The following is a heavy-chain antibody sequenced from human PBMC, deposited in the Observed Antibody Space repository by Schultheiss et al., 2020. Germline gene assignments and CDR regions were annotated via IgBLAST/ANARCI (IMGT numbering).Heavy chain of an antibody. CDR1: GGSFSGYY. CDR3: ARAWDYYYYGMDV. V-gene: IGHV4-34*01. J-gene: IGHJ6*02. D-gene: IGHD7-27*01. CDR2: IYHSGST. Sequence: SETLSLTCAVYGGSFSGYYWSWIRQPPGKGLEWIGEIYHSGSTNYNPSLKSRVTISVDTSKNQFSLKLSSVTAADTAVYYCARAWDYYYYGMDVWGQGTTVNVYS.